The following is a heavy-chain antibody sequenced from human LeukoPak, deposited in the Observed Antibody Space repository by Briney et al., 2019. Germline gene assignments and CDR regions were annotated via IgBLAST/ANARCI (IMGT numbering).Heavy chain of an antibody. CDR2: ISGSGGST. J-gene: IGHJ4*02. V-gene: IGHV3-23*01. CDR3: AKDPTYDSSGYYGFDY. D-gene: IGHD3-22*01. Sequence: GGSLRLSCAASGFTFSSYAMSWVRQAPGKGLEWVSAISGSGGSTYYADSVKGRFTISRDNSKNTLYLQMNSLRAEDTAVYYCAKDPTYDSSGYYGFDYWGQGTLVTVSS. CDR1: GFTFSSYA.